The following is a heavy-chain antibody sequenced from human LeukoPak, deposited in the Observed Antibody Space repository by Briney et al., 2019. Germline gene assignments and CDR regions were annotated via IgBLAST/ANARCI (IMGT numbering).Heavy chain of an antibody. Sequence: PGGSLRLSCAASGFSVSVNYMSWVRQAPGKGLEWVSVLFASGYSKYADSVKGRFTISRDNSENTLDLHMHSLRAEDTAVYYCAKALGLREPDDAFDIWGQGTLVTVSS. CDR2: LFASGYS. J-gene: IGHJ3*02. CDR3: AKALGLREPDDAFDI. D-gene: IGHD3-16*02. CDR1: GFSVSVNY. V-gene: IGHV3-66*01.